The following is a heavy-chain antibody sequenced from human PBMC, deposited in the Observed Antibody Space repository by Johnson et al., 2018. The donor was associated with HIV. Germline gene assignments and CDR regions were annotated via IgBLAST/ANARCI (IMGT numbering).Heavy chain of an antibody. Sequence: QVQLVESGGGLVQPGGSLRLSCAASGFTFSSYWMSWVRQAPGKGLEWVAVISYDGHNEYYADSVEGRFTVSRDNTKNTLYLQMNSLRADDTAIYYCALTESRFLEWLFRAFDIWGQGTMVTVSS. CDR2: ISYDGHNE. CDR1: GFTFSSYW. D-gene: IGHD3-3*01. V-gene: IGHV3-30*03. J-gene: IGHJ3*02. CDR3: ALTESRFLEWLFRAFDI.